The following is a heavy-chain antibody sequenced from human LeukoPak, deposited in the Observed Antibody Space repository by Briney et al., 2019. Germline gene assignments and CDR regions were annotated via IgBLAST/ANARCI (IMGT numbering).Heavy chain of an antibody. J-gene: IGHJ4*02. CDR1: GFTSVNYA. D-gene: IGHD7-27*01. V-gene: IGHV3-23*01. Sequence: PGGSVRLSCAATGFTSVNYAMSWVRQAPGKGLEWVSTITTSDGNTYYADSVKGRFTVSRDNSKNTLFLQMNSLRAEDTAVYYCAKDGGLWVSAHWGDSWGRGTLVTVSS. CDR2: ITTSDGNT. CDR3: AKDGGLWVSAHWGDS.